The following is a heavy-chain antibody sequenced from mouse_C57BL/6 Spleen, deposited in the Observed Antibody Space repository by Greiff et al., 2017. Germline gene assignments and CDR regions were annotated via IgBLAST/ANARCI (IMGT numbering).Heavy chain of an antibody. J-gene: IGHJ3*01. CDR1: GFTFSDYY. CDR3: ARDRGYGSSYGY. Sequence: EVKLVESEGGLVQPGSSMKLSCTASGFTFSDYYMAWVRQVPEKGLEWVANINYDGSSTYYLDSLKSRFIISSDNAKNILYLQMSSLKSKGTATYYCARDRGYGSSYGYWGQGTLVTVSA. V-gene: IGHV5-16*01. D-gene: IGHD1-1*01. CDR2: INYDGSST.